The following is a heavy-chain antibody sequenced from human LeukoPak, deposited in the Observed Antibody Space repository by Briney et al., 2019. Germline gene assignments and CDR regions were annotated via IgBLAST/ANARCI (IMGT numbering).Heavy chain of an antibody. CDR2: INPSGGST. J-gene: IGHJ4*02. CDR3: ARDPLYYYGSGSYPHY. D-gene: IGHD3-10*01. V-gene: IGHV1-46*01. Sequence: ASVKVSCKASGYTFTSYYMHWVRQAPGQGLEWMGIINPSGGSTSYAQKFQGRVTMTRDTSTSTVYMELSSLRSEDTAVYYCARDPLYYYGSGSYPHYWGQGTLVTVSS. CDR1: GYTFTSYY.